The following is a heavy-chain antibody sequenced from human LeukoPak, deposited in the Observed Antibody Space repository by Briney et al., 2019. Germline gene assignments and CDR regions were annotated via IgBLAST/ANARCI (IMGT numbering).Heavy chain of an antibody. V-gene: IGHV4-59*08. CDR2: IYYSGST. Sequence: SETLSLTCTVSGGSISSYYWSWIRQPPGKGLEWIGYIYYSGSTNYNPSLKSRVTISVDTSKNQFSLKLSSVTAADTAVYYCATLTQSVWFGENWFDPWGQGTLVTVSS. J-gene: IGHJ5*02. CDR3: ATLTQSVWFGENWFDP. D-gene: IGHD3-10*01. CDR1: GGSISSYY.